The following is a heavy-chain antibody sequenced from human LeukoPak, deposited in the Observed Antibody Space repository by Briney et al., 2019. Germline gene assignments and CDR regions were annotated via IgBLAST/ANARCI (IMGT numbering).Heavy chain of an antibody. CDR1: GFTFKSYD. CDR3: AKDPVKYGYSSEATEF. Sequence: PGGSLRLSCAASGFTFKSYDMHWVRQAAGEGLEWVSAIGTAGDTYYPGSVKGRFTISRENAKNSLYLQMNSLRAEDTAVYYCAKDPVKYGYSSEATEFWGQGTLVTVSS. V-gene: IGHV3-13*01. J-gene: IGHJ4*02. D-gene: IGHD6-19*01. CDR2: IGTAGDT.